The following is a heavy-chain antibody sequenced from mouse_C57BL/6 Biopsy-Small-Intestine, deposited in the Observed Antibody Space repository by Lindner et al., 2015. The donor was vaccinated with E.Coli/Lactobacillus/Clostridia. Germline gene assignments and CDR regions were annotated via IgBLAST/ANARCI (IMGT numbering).Heavy chain of an antibody. D-gene: IGHD2-4*01. J-gene: IGHJ2*01. CDR1: GFTFTNYD. V-gene: IGHV1-85*01. CDR2: IYPRDDST. Sequence: VQLQESGPELVKPGASVKLSCKASGFTFTNYDINWVKQRPGQGLEWIGWIYPRDDSTIYNEKFKGKATLTVDKFSSMAYMELHSLTSEDSAVYFCARERIYYDYDGDYFDYWGQGTTLTVSS. CDR3: ARERIYYDYDGDYFDY.